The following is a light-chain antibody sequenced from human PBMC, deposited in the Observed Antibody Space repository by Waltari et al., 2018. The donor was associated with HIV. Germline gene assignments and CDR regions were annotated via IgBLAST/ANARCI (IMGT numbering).Light chain of an antibody. V-gene: IGKV1-12*01. Sequence: IQMTQSPPSVSASIGDRATITCRATLALNNWLAWYQQGPGKAPNLLIYGASTLRSRVPSRFGGSGSGTEYTLTISNLQPEDFATYYCQQGNGFPYTFGQGTKLEMK. J-gene: IGKJ2*01. CDR1: LALNNW. CDR2: GAS. CDR3: QQGNGFPYT.